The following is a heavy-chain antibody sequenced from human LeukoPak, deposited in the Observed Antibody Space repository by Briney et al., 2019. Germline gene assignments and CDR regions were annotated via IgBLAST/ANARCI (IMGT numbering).Heavy chain of an antibody. D-gene: IGHD2-8*01. Sequence: SETLSLTCAVLGYSISSGYYWGWIRQPPGKGLEWIGNIYHSGSTYYNPSLQSRVTISVDTSKNQFSLKLSAVTAADTAVYFCARVASRVSLEYWGQGKLVTVSS. CDR2: IYHSGST. CDR3: ARVASRVSLEY. J-gene: IGHJ4*02. CDR1: GYSISSGYY. V-gene: IGHV4-38-2*01.